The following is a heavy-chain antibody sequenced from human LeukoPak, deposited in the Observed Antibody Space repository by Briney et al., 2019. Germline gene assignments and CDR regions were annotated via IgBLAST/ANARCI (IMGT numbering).Heavy chain of an antibody. CDR3: APQIHDSSGWHAFDF. Sequence: GGSLRLSCSASGFTFSNFPMHWVRQAPGKGLEYVSAISSNGDSTYYADSVKGRFTISRDNSRNTLSLQMSSLRAEDTAVYYCAPQIHDSSGWHAFDFRGQGTMVTVSS. CDR2: ISSNGDST. D-gene: IGHD6-19*01. CDR1: GFTFSNFP. J-gene: IGHJ3*01. V-gene: IGHV3-64D*06.